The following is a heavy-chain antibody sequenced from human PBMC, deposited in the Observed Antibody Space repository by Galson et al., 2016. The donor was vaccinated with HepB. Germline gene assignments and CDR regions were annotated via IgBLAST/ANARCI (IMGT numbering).Heavy chain of an antibody. CDR3: AREGCAGDCPKWFDP. J-gene: IGHJ5*01. CDR1: GGTFSTDG. CDR2: IVPMFGAT. V-gene: IGHV1-69*13. Sequence: SVKVSCKASGGTFSTDGLSWVRQAPGQGLERMGGIVPMFGATNYAQKFQDRVTITADESTNTAYMELSSLRFEDTAIYYCAREGCAGDCPKWFDPWGQGTLVTVSS. D-gene: IGHD2-21*02.